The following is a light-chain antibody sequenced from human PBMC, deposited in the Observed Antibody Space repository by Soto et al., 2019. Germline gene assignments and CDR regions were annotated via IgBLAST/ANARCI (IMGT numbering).Light chain of an antibody. CDR3: LQHFNFSWT. CDR2: AAF. Sequence: AIHMTQSPSSLSASVGDRVTITCRASQGIRNDLGWYQKKPGKAPKLLIFAAFNLQSGVPSRFSGGGSGTDFTLTISSLQPEDFETYYCLQHFNFSWTLGQGTKVDIK. J-gene: IGKJ1*01. CDR1: QGIRND. V-gene: IGKV1-6*01.